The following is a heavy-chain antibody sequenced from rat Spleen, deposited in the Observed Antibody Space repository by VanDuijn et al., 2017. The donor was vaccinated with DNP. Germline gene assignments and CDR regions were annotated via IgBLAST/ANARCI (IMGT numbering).Heavy chain of an antibody. CDR1: GFNFNDYW. Sequence: EVKLVESGGGLVQPGRSLKLSCAASGFNFNDYWMGWVRQAPGKGLEWIGEINKDSSIVKYNPSLKDKLTISRDNAQNTLYLQMSKLGSEDTATYYCVREELGVDYWGQGVLVTVSS. J-gene: IGHJ2*01. CDR3: VREELGVDY. V-gene: IGHV4-2*01. D-gene: IGHD3-6*01. CDR2: INKDSSIV.